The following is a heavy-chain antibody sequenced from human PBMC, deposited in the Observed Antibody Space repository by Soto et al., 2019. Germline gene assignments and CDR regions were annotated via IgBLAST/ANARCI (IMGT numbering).Heavy chain of an antibody. CDR3: ARDKDLQRVVVVAASDY. CDR2: ISAYNGNT. V-gene: IGHV1-18*01. J-gene: IGHJ4*02. Sequence: GASVKVSCKASGYTFTSYGISWVRQAPGQGLEWMGWISAYNGNTNYAQKPQGRVTMTTDTSTSTAYMELRSLRSDDTAVYYCARDKDLQRVVVVAASDYWGQGTLVTVSS. CDR1: GYTFTSYG. D-gene: IGHD2-15*01.